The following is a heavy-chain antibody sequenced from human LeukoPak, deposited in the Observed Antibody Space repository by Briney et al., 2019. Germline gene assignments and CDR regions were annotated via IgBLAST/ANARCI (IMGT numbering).Heavy chain of an antibody. D-gene: IGHD3-22*01. CDR2: IKEDGSEK. CDR1: GFTFRSYW. V-gene: IGHV3-7*01. Sequence: GGSLRLSCAASGFTFRSYWMSWVRQAPGKGLEWVANIKEDGSEKYYVDSVRGRFTISRDNAEKSLYLQMNSLTAEDTAVYYCARRGYYYDSSGYFDYWGQGTLVTVSS. CDR3: ARRGYYYDSSGYFDY. J-gene: IGHJ4*02.